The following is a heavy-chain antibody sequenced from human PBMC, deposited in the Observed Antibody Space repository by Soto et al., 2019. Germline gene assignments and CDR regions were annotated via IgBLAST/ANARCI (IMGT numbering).Heavy chain of an antibody. CDR3: LRGAEIGTYWFFDF. CDR1: GFTFSDHY. J-gene: IGHJ2*01. CDR2: IRNKPKSYTT. V-gene: IGHV3-72*01. D-gene: IGHD6-13*01. Sequence: PGGSLRLSCAASGFTFSDHYMDWVRQAPGKGLEWVARIRNKPKSYTTEYAASVVGRFAISRDDSDSSLHLQMSSLKTEDSAVYYCLRGAEIGTYWFFDFWGRGTLVTVSS.